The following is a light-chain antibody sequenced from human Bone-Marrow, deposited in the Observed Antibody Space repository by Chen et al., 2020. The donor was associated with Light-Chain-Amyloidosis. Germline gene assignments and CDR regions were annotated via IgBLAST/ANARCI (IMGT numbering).Light chain of an antibody. J-gene: IGLJ1*01. V-gene: IGLV2-14*01. CDR1: SSDVGGDNN. Sequence: QSALTHPASVSGSPGHSIPISCPGTSSDVGGDNNVSWYQQHPDKAPKLMIYEVTNRPSWVPDRFSGSKSENTASLTISGLQTEDEADYFCSSYTITNTLVFGSGTRVTVL. CDR2: EVT. CDR3: SSYTITNTLV.